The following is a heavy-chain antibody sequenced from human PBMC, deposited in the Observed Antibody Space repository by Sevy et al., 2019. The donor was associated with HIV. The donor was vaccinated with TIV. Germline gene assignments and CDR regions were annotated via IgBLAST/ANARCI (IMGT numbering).Heavy chain of an antibody. CDR3: AREGPWIAADGGSDY. D-gene: IGHD6-6*01. Sequence: GGSLRLSCAASGFTFSSYSMNWVRQAPGKGLEWVSYISSSSSTIYYADSVKGRFTISRDNAKNSLYLQMNSLRDEDTAVYYCAREGPWIAADGGSDYWGQGTLVTVSS. CDR2: ISSSSSTI. V-gene: IGHV3-48*02. J-gene: IGHJ4*02. CDR1: GFTFSSYS.